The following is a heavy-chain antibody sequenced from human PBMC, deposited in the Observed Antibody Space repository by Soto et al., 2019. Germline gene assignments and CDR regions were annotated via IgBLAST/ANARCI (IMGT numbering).Heavy chain of an antibody. J-gene: IGHJ3*02. D-gene: IGHD3-10*01. CDR1: GGSFITYY. Sequence: SETLSLTCAGYGGSFITYYWSWVRQTPGKGLEWIGEISHSGNTNYNPSLKSRVIMSVDTSKNQFSLKLSSVTAADTAVYYCRVTLFMGTDVFDIWGQGTMVTV. CDR3: RVTLFMGTDVFDI. CDR2: ISHSGNT. V-gene: IGHV4-34*01.